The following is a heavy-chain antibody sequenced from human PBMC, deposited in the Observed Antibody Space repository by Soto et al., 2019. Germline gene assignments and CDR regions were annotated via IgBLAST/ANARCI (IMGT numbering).Heavy chain of an antibody. CDR1: GGSISSGGYS. CDR3: ARLGFYYQSLDP. Sequence: ASETLSLTCAVSGGSISSGGYSWSWIRQPPGKGLEWIGDIYHSGSTYYNPSLKSRVTISVDTSKNQFSLTLSSVTASDTAVYYCARLGFYYQSLDPWGHGALVTVSS. D-gene: IGHD2-2*01. V-gene: IGHV4-30-2*01. CDR2: IYHSGST. J-gene: IGHJ5*02.